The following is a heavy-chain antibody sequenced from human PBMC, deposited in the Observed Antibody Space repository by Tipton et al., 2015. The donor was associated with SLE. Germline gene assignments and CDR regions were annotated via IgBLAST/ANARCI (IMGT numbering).Heavy chain of an antibody. Sequence: TLSLTCTVSGGSISSGGYYWSWIRQHPGKGLEWIGYIYYSGSTYYNPSLKSRVTMSVDTSKNQFSLKLNSVTAADTAVYYCASAAYCGGARCYSDYRGQGTLVTVSS. CDR3: ASAAYCGGARCYSDY. D-gene: IGHD2-21*01. CDR2: IYYSGST. V-gene: IGHV4-31*03. J-gene: IGHJ4*02. CDR1: GGSISSGGYY.